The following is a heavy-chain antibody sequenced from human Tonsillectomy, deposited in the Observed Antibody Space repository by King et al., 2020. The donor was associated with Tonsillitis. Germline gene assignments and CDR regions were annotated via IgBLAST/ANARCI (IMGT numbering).Heavy chain of an antibody. J-gene: IGHJ3*02. CDR2: ISYDSTNK. V-gene: IGHV3-33*05. D-gene: IGHD3-10*01. CDR1: GFTFSTHG. CDR3: ARDGSSAMVWGGDAFDI. Sequence: VQLVESGGGVVQPGRSLRLSCTTSGFTFSTHGMHWVRQAPGKGLEWVAVISYDSTNKYYADSVKGRFTISRDNSKNLLFLQMDSLRAEDTAIFYCARDGSSAMVWGGDAFDIWGQGTLVTVSS.